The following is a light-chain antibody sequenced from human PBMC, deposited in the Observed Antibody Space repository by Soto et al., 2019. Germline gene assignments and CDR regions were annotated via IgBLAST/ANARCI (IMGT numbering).Light chain of an antibody. Sequence: IALTQSPGTLSLSPGERATLSCRASQSLSSSYIAWYQQKPGQAPRLLIYGASSRTTGIPDRFSGSGSGTDFTLTISRLEPEDFAVYYCQQYGSSRTFGQGTKVDIK. V-gene: IGKV3-20*01. J-gene: IGKJ1*01. CDR1: QSLSSSY. CDR3: QQYGSSRT. CDR2: GAS.